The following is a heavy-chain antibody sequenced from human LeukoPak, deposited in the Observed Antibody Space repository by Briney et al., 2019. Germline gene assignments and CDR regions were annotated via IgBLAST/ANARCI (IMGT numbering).Heavy chain of an antibody. CDR2: IYYSGST. CDR3: ARAHDILTDHYRFDY. D-gene: IGHD3-9*01. V-gene: IGHV4-31*03. Sequence: PSETLSLTCTVSGGSISSRGYYWSWIRQHPEKGLEWIGYIYYSGSTYYNPSLKSRLTISVDTSKNQFSLRLSSVTAADTAIYYCARAHDILTDHYRFDYWGQGTLVTVSS. J-gene: IGHJ4*02. CDR1: GGSISSRGYY.